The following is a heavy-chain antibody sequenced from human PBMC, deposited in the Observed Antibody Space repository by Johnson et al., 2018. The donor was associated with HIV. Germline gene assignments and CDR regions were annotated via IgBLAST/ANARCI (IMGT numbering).Heavy chain of an antibody. CDR3: VRGGMYRRDDAFDI. D-gene: IGHD1-14*01. Sequence: EVQLVESGGGVVRPGGSLRLSCAVSGFTFDDYGMNWVRQAPGKGLEWVSGLNWNGGYAAYADSVKGRFTISRDNAKNSLYLHMTSLRGDDTGLYYCVRGGMYRRDDAFDIWGQGTMVTVSS. J-gene: IGHJ3*02. CDR2: LNWNGGYA. V-gene: IGHV3-20*04. CDR1: GFTFDDYG.